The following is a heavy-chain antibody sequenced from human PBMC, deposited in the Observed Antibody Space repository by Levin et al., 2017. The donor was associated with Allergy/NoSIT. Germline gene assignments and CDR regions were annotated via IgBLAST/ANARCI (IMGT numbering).Heavy chain of an antibody. Sequence: AGGSLRLSCEASGFNFRDYYMSWIRQSPGKGLEWISYISSAGKTIYSADSVKGRFFVSRDNARNSLYLQMDNLRVEDTALYYCVRGVWGTWDAFEIWGQGTMVTVSS. J-gene: IGHJ3*02. CDR3: VRGVWGTWDAFEI. D-gene: IGHD3-16*01. V-gene: IGHV3-11*01. CDR1: GFNFRDYY. CDR2: ISSAGKTI.